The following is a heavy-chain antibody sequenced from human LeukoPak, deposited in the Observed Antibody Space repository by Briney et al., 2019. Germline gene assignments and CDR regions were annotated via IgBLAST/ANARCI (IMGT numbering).Heavy chain of an antibody. CDR3: ARVEVLWFPFDP. J-gene: IGHJ5*02. V-gene: IGHV4-59*01. Sequence: SETLSLTCTVSGGSISSYYWSWIRQPPGKGLEWIGYIYYSGSTNYNPSLKSRVTISVDTSKNQFSLKLSSVTAADTAVYYCARVEVLWFPFDPWGQGTLVTVSS. CDR1: GGSISSYY. D-gene: IGHD3-10*01. CDR2: IYYSGST.